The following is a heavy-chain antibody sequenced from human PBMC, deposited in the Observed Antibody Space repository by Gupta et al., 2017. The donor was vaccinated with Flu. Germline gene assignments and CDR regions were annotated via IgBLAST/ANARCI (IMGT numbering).Heavy chain of an antibody. J-gene: IGHJ4*02. CDR2: ISGGGYRT. CDR3: VNWKEGSATLGDY. V-gene: IGHV3-23*01. D-gene: IGHD1-1*01. CDR1: GFTLNNYG. Sequence: QLLESGGGSVQPGGSLRLSCAASGFTLNNYGMTWARQAPGKGLEWVSSISGGGYRTYYADSVKGRFTISRDDPKNTLYLQMNSLRVEDTAVYYGVNWKEGSATLGDYWGQGTLGTVSS.